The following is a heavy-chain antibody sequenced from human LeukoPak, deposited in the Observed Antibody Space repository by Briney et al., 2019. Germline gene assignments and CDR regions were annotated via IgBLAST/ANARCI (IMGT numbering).Heavy chain of an antibody. V-gene: IGHV3-74*01. CDR2: IKNDGRST. CDR3: ARDSKLADPFDY. CDR1: GFPFSKFW. D-gene: IGHD2-2*01. Sequence: GGPLRLFCGPSGFPFSKFWLHWVPHAPGRGLVWVSRIKNDGRSTSYADSVKGRFTISRDNAKNTVYLHMNSLRAEDTAVYYCARDSKLADPFDYWGQGTLVTVSS. J-gene: IGHJ4*02.